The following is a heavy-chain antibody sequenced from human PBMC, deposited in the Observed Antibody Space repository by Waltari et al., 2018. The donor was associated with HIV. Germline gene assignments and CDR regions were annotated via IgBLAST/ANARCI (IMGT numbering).Heavy chain of an antibody. J-gene: IGHJ2*01. Sequence: EVQLVESGGGLVQPGGSLRLSCAASGFTVSSNYMSWVRQAPGKGLEWVVVIYSGCSTYYADSVKDRFTISRDNSKNTLYLQMNSLRAEDTAVYYCARDVGDTMTVRSWYFDLWGRGTLVTVSS. CDR3: ARDVGDTMTVRSWYFDL. CDR2: IYSGCST. V-gene: IGHV3-66*01. D-gene: IGHD3-22*01. CDR1: GFTVSSNY.